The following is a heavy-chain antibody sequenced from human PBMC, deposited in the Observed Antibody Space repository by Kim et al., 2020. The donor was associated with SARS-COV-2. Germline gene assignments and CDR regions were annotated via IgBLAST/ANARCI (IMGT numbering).Heavy chain of an antibody. D-gene: IGHD5-12*01. CDR1: GGSISSSSYY. CDR2: IYYSGST. V-gene: IGHV4-39*01. J-gene: IGHJ4*02. Sequence: SETLSLTCTVSGGSISSSSYYWGWIRQPPGKGLEWIGSIYYSGSTYYNPSLKSRVTISVDTSKNQFSLKLSSVTAADTAVYYCARHLYGGVGYNYDYFYYWGQGTLGTVSS. CDR3: ARHLYGGVGYNYDYFYY.